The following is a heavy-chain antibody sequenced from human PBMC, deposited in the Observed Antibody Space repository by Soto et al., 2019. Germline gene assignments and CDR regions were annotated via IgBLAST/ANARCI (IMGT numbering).Heavy chain of an antibody. CDR2: MLYSGLT. D-gene: IGHD2-15*01. V-gene: IGHV4-39*01. CDR3: APLSVSLSGPYGIHV. J-gene: IGHJ6*02. CDR1: GYSVSSSDYY. Sequence: SETLSLTCSVSGYSVSSSDYYWAWIRQPPGKGLEWIGSMLYSGLTYYNPSPKGRVTLSVDTSKNQFSVRLNSVTASDTAVYYCAPLSVSLSGPYGIHVWGQGTTVTVSS.